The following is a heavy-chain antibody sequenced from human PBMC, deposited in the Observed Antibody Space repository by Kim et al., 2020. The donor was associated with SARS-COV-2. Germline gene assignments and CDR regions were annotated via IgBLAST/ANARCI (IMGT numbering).Heavy chain of an antibody. CDR3: AREGYYDSSGYYRNNAFDI. CDR2: IYYSGST. D-gene: IGHD3-22*01. J-gene: IGHJ3*02. V-gene: IGHV4-59*01. Sequence: SETLSLTCTVSGGSISSYSWSWIRQPPGKGLEWIGYIYYSGSTNYNPSLKRRVTISVDTSKKHVSLKLSSVTAADTAVYYCAREGYYDSSGYYRNNAFDIWGQGTMVTVSS. CDR1: GGSISSYS.